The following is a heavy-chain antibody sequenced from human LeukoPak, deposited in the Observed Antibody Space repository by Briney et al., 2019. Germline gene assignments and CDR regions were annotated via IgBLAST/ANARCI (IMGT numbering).Heavy chain of an antibody. CDR3: AKTRPLDSSSWSHGDY. J-gene: IGHJ4*02. Sequence: GGSLRLSSAASGFTFSSYAMSWARQAPGKGLEWFSAISGSGDSTYYGASVKGRFTISRDNSKNTLYLQMNSLRAEDTAVYYCAKTRPLDSSSWSHGDYWGQGTLVTVFS. CDR1: GFTFSSYA. CDR2: ISGSGDST. D-gene: IGHD6-13*01. V-gene: IGHV3-23*01.